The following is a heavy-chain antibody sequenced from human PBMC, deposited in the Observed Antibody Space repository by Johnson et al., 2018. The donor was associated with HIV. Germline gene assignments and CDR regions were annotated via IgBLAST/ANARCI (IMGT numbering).Heavy chain of an antibody. Sequence: VQLVESGGRLVQPGGSLGLSCAASGFTFSNYWMTWVRQAPGKGLEWVANIKQDGSEKYYVDSVRGRFTVSRDNAKKSLYMQMNSLRAEDTAVYYCARASSGPRSRIAFDSWGQGTMVTVSS. CDR3: ARASSGPRSRIAFDS. CDR2: IKQDGSEK. V-gene: IGHV3-7*01. CDR1: GFTFSNYW. D-gene: IGHD1-26*01. J-gene: IGHJ3*02.